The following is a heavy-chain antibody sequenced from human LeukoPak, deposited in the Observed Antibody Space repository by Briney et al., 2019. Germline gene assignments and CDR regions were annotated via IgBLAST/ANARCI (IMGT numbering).Heavy chain of an antibody. CDR2: INPSGGST. J-gene: IGHJ6*02. CDR1: GYTFTSYY. CDR3: ARDPDDYGDSYGMDV. Sequence: ASVKVSCKASGYTFTSYYMHWVRQAPGQGLEWMGIINPSGGSTSYAQKLQGRVTMTTDTSTSTAYMELRSLRSDDTAVYYCARDPDDYGDSYGMDVWGQGTTVTVSS. D-gene: IGHD4-17*01. V-gene: IGHV1-46*01.